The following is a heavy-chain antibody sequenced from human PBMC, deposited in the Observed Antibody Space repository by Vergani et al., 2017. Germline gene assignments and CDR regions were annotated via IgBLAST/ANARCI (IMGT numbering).Heavy chain of an antibody. Sequence: EVQLVQSGAEVKKPGESLKIPCKGSGHRFTSYWIRWVRQMPGKCLEWMGIIYPGDSDNRYRPSFQGQVTISADKSISTAYLQWSSLKAADTAMYYCARRADYCYGMDVWGQGTTVTVSS. J-gene: IGHJ6*02. CDR3: ARRADYCYGMDV. CDR2: IYPGDSDN. V-gene: IGHV5-51*01. CDR1: GHRFTSYW.